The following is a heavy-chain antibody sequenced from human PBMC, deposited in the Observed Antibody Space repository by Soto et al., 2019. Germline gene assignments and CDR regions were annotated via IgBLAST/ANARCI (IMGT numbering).Heavy chain of an antibody. D-gene: IGHD2-2*01. CDR1: GFTFSSYG. J-gene: IGHJ6*02. CDR3: ARDWTYCSSTSCMISCYGMDV. Sequence: GGSLRLSCAASGFTFSSYGMHWVRQAPGKGLEWVAVIWYDGSNKYYADSVKGRFTISRDNSKNTLYLQMNSLRAEDTAVYYCARDWTYCSSTSCMISCYGMDVWGQGTTVTVSS. V-gene: IGHV3-33*01. CDR2: IWYDGSNK.